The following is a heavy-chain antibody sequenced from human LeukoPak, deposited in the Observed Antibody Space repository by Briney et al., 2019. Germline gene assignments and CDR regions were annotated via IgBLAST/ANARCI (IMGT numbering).Heavy chain of an antibody. CDR1: GFTFSSYE. D-gene: IGHD3-3*01. CDR2: VDNDGRGT. V-gene: IGHV3-74*01. Sequence: GGSLRLSCAASGFTFSSYEMNWVRQAPGKGLVWVSYVDNDGRGTAYVDSVKGRFTISRDNAKNTVYLQMNSLRVDDTAVYYCARDGSGSIDLDHWGQGTLVTVSS. CDR3: ARDGSGSIDLDH. J-gene: IGHJ4*02.